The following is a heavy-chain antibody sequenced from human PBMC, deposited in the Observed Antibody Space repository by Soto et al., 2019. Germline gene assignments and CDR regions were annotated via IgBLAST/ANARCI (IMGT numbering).Heavy chain of an antibody. V-gene: IGHV6-1*01. CDR1: GDSVSSNSAA. CDR2: TYYRSKWYN. CDR3: ARDPPIAVAGTSGAFDI. J-gene: IGHJ3*02. Sequence: SQTLSLTCAVSGDSVSSNSAAWNWIRQSPSRGLEWLGRTYYRSKWYNDYAVSVKGRITINPDTSKNQFSLQLNSVTPEDTAVYYCARDPPIAVAGTSGAFDIWGQGTMVTVSS. D-gene: IGHD6-19*01.